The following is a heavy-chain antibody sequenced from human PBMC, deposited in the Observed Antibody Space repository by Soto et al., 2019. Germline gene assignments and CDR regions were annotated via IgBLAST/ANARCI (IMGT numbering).Heavy chain of an antibody. J-gene: IGHJ4*02. CDR1: GGSISSGGYY. CDR3: ARGTTVVIPPSY. V-gene: IGHV4-31*03. CDR2: IYYSGST. Sequence: QVQLQESGPGLVKPSQTLSLTCTVSGGSISSGGYYWSWIRQHPGKGLEWIGYIYYSGSTYYNPYLKSRVTISVDTSKNQFSLKLSSVTAAAKAVYYCARGTTVVIPPSYWGQGTLVSVSS. D-gene: IGHD4-17*01.